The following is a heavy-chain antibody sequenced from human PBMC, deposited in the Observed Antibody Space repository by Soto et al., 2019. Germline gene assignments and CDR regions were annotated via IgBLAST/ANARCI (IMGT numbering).Heavy chain of an antibody. D-gene: IGHD6-13*01. Sequence: GESLKISCKGSGYSFTSYWIGWVRQMPGKGLEWMGIIYPGDSDTRYSPSFQGQVTISADKSISTAYLQWSSLKASNTAMYYCARIVAADGRDYYYGMDVWGQGTTVTSP. CDR2: IYPGDSDT. V-gene: IGHV5-51*01. CDR3: ARIVAADGRDYYYGMDV. CDR1: GYSFTSYW. J-gene: IGHJ6*02.